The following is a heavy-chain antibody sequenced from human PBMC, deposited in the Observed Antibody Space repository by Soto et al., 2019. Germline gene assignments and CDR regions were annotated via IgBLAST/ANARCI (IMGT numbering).Heavy chain of an antibody. D-gene: IGHD3-3*01. Sequence: PGESLKISCKGSGYSFTSYWIGWVRQMPGKGLEWMGIIYPGDSDTRYSPPFQGQVTISADKSISTAYLQWSSLKASDTAMYYCARHRRPYYDFWSGGYYYYGMDVWGQGTTVTVSS. J-gene: IGHJ6*02. V-gene: IGHV5-51*01. CDR2: IYPGDSDT. CDR1: GYSFTSYW. CDR3: ARHRRPYYDFWSGGYYYYGMDV.